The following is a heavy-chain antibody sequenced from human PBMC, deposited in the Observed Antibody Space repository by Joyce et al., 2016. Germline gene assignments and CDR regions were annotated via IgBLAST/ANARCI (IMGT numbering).Heavy chain of an antibody. Sequence: QVQLVESGGGVVQPGRSLRLSCAASGFTFSDYALHWVRQAPGKGLEWVAVVSFLGGSIKYYAASVKGRFTISRDNSQNTLYLQMNSLRPGDTAIYYCARVGNSGTNDYWGQGSLVTVSS. CDR1: GFTFSDYA. V-gene: IGHV3-30-3*01. CDR3: ARVGNSGTNDY. D-gene: IGHD3-10*01. J-gene: IGHJ4*02. CDR2: VSFLGGSIK.